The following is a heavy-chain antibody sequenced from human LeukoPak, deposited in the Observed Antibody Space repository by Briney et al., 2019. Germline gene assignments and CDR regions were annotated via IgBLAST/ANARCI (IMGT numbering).Heavy chain of an antibody. CDR3: ARTYYYGSGSYGNWFDP. J-gene: IGHJ5*02. CDR2: MNPNSGIT. V-gene: IGHV1-8*01. D-gene: IGHD3-10*01. Sequence: ASMKVSCKASGYTFTSYDINWVRQATGQGLEWMGWMNPNSGITGYAQKFQGRVTMTRNTSISTAYMELSSLRSEDTAVYYCARTYYYGSGSYGNWFDPWGQGTLVTVSS. CDR1: GYTFTSYD.